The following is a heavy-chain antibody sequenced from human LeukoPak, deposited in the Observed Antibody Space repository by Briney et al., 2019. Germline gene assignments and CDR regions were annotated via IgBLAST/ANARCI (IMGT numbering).Heavy chain of an antibody. Sequence: ASVKVSCKASGYTFTSYGISWVRQAPGQGLEWMGWISAYNGNTNYAQKLQGRVTMTTDTSTSTAYMELRRLRSDDTAVYYCARDLVAITGIGNWFDPWGQGTLVSVPS. CDR1: GYTFTSYG. D-gene: IGHD1-20*01. J-gene: IGHJ5*02. CDR3: ARDLVAITGIGNWFDP. V-gene: IGHV1-18*01. CDR2: ISAYNGNT.